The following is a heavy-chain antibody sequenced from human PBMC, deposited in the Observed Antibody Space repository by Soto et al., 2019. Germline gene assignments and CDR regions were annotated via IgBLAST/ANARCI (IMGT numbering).Heavy chain of an antibody. J-gene: IGHJ4*02. CDR3: ASRSYDFWSGYLDY. Sequence: PGGSLRLSCAASGFTFSSYAMHWVRQAPGKGLEWVAVISYDGSNKYYADSVKGRFTISRDNSKNTLYLQMNSLRAEDTSVYYCASRSYDFWSGYLDYWGQGTLVTVSS. V-gene: IGHV3-30-3*01. D-gene: IGHD3-3*01. CDR2: ISYDGSNK. CDR1: GFTFSSYA.